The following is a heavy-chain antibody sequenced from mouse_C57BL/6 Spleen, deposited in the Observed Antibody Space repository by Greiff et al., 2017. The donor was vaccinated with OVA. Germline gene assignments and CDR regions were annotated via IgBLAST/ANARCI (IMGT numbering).Heavy chain of an antibody. J-gene: IGHJ2*01. CDR2: INPGSGGT. CDR1: GYAFTNYL. Sequence: QVQLQQSGAELVRPGTSVKVSCKASGYAFTNYLIEWVKQRPGQGLEWIGVINPGSGGTNYNEKFKGKATLTADKSSSTAYMQLSSLTSEDSAVYFCARSHYSNYAFDYWGQGTTLTVSS. D-gene: IGHD2-5*01. V-gene: IGHV1-54*01. CDR3: ARSHYSNYAFDY.